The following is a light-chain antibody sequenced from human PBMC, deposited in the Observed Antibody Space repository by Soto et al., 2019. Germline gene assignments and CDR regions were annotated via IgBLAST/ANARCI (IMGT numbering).Light chain of an antibody. CDR2: GAS. CDR3: QQYNNWPRT. J-gene: IGKJ1*01. Sequence: EIVMTQSPATLSVSPGERATLPCRASQSVSSNLAWYQQKPGQAPRLLIYGASTRATGIPARFSGSRSGTEFTLTISSLQSEDFAVYYCQQYNNWPRTFGQGTKVEIK. CDR1: QSVSSN. V-gene: IGKV3-15*01.